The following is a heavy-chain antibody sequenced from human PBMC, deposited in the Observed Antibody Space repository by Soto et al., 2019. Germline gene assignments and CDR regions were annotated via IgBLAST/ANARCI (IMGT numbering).Heavy chain of an antibody. J-gene: IGHJ4*02. CDR2: FYYSGST. V-gene: IGHV4-59*01. CDR3: ARGALTTYFDY. Sequence: QVQLQESGPGLVKPSETLSLTCAVSGCSISSYYWSWIRQPPGKGLEWIGYFYYSGSTNYNPSLKSRVTISVDTSKNQFSLKLSSVTAADTAVYYCARGALTTYFDYWGQGTLVPGSS. CDR1: GCSISSYY.